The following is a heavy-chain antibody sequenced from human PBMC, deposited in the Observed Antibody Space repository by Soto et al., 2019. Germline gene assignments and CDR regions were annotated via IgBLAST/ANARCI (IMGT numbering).Heavy chain of an antibody. Sequence: EVQLVESGGGLVQPGGSLRLSCAASGFTFSSYWMSWVRQAPGKGLEWVANIKQDGSEKYDVDSVKGRFTISRDNAQISLYLQMKILSAEDTAVYYCARSIAARLNWFDPWGQGTLVTVSS. D-gene: IGHD6-6*01. CDR3: ARSIAARLNWFDP. CDR1: GFTFSSYW. J-gene: IGHJ5*02. V-gene: IGHV3-7*01. CDR2: IKQDGSEK.